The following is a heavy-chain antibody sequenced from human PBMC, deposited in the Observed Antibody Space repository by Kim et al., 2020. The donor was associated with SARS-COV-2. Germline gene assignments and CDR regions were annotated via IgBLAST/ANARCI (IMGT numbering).Heavy chain of an antibody. J-gene: IGHJ4*02. D-gene: IGHD3-3*01. V-gene: IGHV3-11*04. CDR2: GSTI. CDR3: ARDLEGYY. Sequence: GSTIYYADSVKGRFTSSRDNAKNSLYLQMNSLRAEDTAVYYCARDLEGYYWGQGTLVTVSS.